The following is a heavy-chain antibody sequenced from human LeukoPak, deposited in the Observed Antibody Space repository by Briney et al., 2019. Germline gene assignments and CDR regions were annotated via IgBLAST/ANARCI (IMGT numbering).Heavy chain of an antibody. CDR2: MNPNSGNT. D-gene: IGHD1-26*01. Sequence: ASVKVSCKASGYTFTSYDINWVRQATGQGLEWMGWMNPNSGNTGYAQKFQGRVTITRNTSISTAYMELSSLRSEDTAVYYCARVDYYVDYYYMDVWGKGTTVTVSS. J-gene: IGHJ6*03. V-gene: IGHV1-8*03. CDR1: GYTFTSYD. CDR3: ARVDYYVDYYYMDV.